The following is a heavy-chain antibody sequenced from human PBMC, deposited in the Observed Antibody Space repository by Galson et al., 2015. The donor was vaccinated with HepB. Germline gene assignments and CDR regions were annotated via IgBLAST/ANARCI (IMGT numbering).Heavy chain of an antibody. CDR2: VSSGGGNK. D-gene: IGHD4-17*01. V-gene: IGHV3-23*01. CDR3: ARNNAPHRTVTTHFDS. Sequence: SLRLSCAASGFIFKDYAMSWVRQAPGKGLQWVSSVSSGGGNKYYADSVKGRFIISRDNVKNANVFYLQMDSLTVEDTAVYYCARNNAPHRTVTTHFDSWGQGTLVAVSS. CDR1: GFIFKDYA. J-gene: IGHJ4*02.